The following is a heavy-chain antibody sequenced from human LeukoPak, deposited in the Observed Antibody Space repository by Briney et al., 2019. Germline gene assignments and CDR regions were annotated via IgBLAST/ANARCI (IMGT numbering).Heavy chain of an antibody. Sequence: SETLSLTCAVYGGSFSGYYWSWIRQPPGKGLEWIGEISHSGSTNYNPSLKSRVTISLDTSKNQFSLKMTSLTAADTAVYYCARTYCTSTSCYAPFDYWGQGTLVAVSS. D-gene: IGHD2-2*01. CDR1: GGSFSGYY. J-gene: IGHJ4*02. CDR3: ARTYCTSTSCYAPFDY. CDR2: ISHSGST. V-gene: IGHV4-34*01.